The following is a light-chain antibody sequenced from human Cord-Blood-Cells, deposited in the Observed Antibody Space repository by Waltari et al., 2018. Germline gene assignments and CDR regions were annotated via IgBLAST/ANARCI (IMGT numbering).Light chain of an antibody. CDR1: SSDVGGYNY. Sequence: QSALTQPASVSGSPGQSITISCTGTSSDVGGYNYVSWYQQHPGKAPKRMIYDVSKRPSGVSNRFSGSKSGNTASLTISVLQAEDEADYYCSSYTSSSTWVFGGGTKLTVL. V-gene: IGLV2-14*01. J-gene: IGLJ3*02. CDR2: DVS. CDR3: SSYTSSSTWV.